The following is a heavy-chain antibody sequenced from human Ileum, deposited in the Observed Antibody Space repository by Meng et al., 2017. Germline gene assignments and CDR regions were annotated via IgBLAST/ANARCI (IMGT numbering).Heavy chain of an antibody. J-gene: IGHJ4*02. V-gene: IGHV4-34*01. Sequence: QVPLQQLGAGLLMPSETLSRTCAVEGGSVSVYYWSWIRQPPGKGLEWIGEINHSGSTNYNPSLKRRVTISVDTSKNQFSLKLSSVTAADTAVYCCSRTSYYDNSGYYPGWGQGTLVTVSS. D-gene: IGHD3-22*01. CDR2: INHSGST. CDR3: SRTSYYDNSGYYPG. CDR1: GGSVSVYY.